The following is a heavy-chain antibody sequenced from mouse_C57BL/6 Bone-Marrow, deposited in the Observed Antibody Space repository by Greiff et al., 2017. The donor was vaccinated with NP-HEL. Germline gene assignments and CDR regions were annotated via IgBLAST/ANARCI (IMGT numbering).Heavy chain of an antibody. J-gene: IGHJ3*01. CDR1: GYAFSSSW. CDR3: ARGDDGYSWFAY. D-gene: IGHD2-3*01. CDR2: IYPGGGDT. Sequence: VQLQQSGPELVKPGASVKISCKASGYAFSSSWMHWVKQRPGKGLEWIGRIYPGGGDTNYNGKFKGKATLTADKSSSTAYMQLSSLTSEESSVYFGARGDDGYSWFAYWGQGTLVTVSA. V-gene: IGHV1-82*01.